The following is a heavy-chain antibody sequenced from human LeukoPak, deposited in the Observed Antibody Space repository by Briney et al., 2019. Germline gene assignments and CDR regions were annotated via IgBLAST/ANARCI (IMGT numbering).Heavy chain of an antibody. V-gene: IGHV1-69*05. CDR3: ARDPYYYDSSGYLDE. CDR1: GGTFSSYA. CDR2: IIPIFGTA. D-gene: IGHD3-22*01. Sequence: SVKVSCKASGGTFSSYAISWVRQAPGQGLEWMGGIIPIFGTANYAQKFQGRVTITTDESTSTAYVELSSLRSEDTAVYYCARDPYYYDSSGYLDEWGQGTLVTVSS. J-gene: IGHJ4*02.